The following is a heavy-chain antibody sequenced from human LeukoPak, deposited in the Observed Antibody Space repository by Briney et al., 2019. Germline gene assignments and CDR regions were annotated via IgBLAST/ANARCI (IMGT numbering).Heavy chain of an antibody. Sequence: GGSLRLSCAASGFTFSSYWMSWVRQAPGKGLEWVANIKQDGSEKYYVDSVKGRFTISRDNAKNSLYLQMNSLRAEDTAVYYCARAIHSSSWYWFDPWGQGTLVTVSS. D-gene: IGHD6-13*01. J-gene: IGHJ5*02. V-gene: IGHV3-7*01. CDR1: GFTFSSYW. CDR2: IKQDGSEK. CDR3: ARAIHSSSWYWFDP.